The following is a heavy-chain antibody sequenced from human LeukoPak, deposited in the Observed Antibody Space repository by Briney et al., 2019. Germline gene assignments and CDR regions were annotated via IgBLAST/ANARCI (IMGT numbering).Heavy chain of an antibody. V-gene: IGHV1-2*02. Sequence: ASVKVSCKASGYTFTGYYMHWVRQAPGQGLEWMGWINPNTGGTNYAQKFQGRVTMTRDTSISTAYMDLSRLRSDDTAVYYCAKTGGYDYVWGSPTVGPWGQGTLVTVSS. J-gene: IGHJ5*02. CDR1: GYTFTGYY. D-gene: IGHD3-16*01. CDR3: AKTGGYDYVWGSPTVGP. CDR2: INPNTGGT.